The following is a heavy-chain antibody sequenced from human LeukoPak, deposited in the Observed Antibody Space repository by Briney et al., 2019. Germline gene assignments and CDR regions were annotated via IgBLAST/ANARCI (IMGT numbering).Heavy chain of an antibody. J-gene: IGHJ5*02. CDR1: GFTFSSYA. V-gene: IGHV3-23*01. Sequence: GGSLRLSCAASGFTFSSYAMSWVRQAPGKGLEWVSAISGSGGSTYYADSVKGRFTISRDNSKNTLYLQMNSLRAEDTAVYYWARHPTEGGPAWNRFEPWGQGTLVTVSS. CDR3: ARHPTEGGPAWNRFEP. D-gene: IGHD1-1*01. CDR2: ISGSGGST.